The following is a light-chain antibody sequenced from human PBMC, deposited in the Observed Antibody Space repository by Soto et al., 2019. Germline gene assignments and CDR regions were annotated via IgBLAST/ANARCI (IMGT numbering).Light chain of an antibody. V-gene: IGLV3-21*04. J-gene: IGLJ2*01. CDR1: NIGSKN. Sequence: SYELTQPPSVSVAPGQTASIACGGSNIGSKNIHWYQQRPGQAPVLVIFFDSVRPSGIPARFSGSNSGNTATLTISRVEAGDEADYYCHVWDKSSNHVVFGGGTKVTVL. CDR3: HVWDKSSNHVV. CDR2: FDS.